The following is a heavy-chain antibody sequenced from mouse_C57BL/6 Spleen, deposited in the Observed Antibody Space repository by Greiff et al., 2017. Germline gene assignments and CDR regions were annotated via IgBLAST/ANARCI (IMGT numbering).Heavy chain of an antibody. J-gene: IGHJ3*01. CDR1: GYSFTGYY. Sequence: VQLQQSGPELVKPGASVKISCKASGYSFTGYYMNWVKQSPEKSLEWIGEINPSTGGTTYNQKFKAKATLTVDKSSSTAYMQLKSLTSEDSAVYCCARGGDSWFAYWGQGTLVTVSA. D-gene: IGHD3-3*01. CDR2: INPSTGGT. V-gene: IGHV1-42*01. CDR3: ARGGDSWFAY.